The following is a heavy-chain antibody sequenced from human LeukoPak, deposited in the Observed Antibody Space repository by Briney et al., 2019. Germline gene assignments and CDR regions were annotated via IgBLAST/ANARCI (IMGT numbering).Heavy chain of an antibody. CDR2: IYHSGST. D-gene: IGHD5-12*01. J-gene: IGHJ4*02. Sequence: SETLSLTCTLSGGSISTYYWSWLRQPPGKGLEWIGYIYHSGSTNYNPSLKSRVTISVDTSKNQFSLKLRSVTAADTAVYYCARGGGYASPIGYWDQGALVTVSS. CDR1: GGSISTYY. V-gene: IGHV4-59*01. CDR3: ARGGGYASPIGY.